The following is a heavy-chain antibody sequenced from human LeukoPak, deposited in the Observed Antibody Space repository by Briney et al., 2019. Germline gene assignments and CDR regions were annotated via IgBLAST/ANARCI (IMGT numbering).Heavy chain of an antibody. Sequence: GESLKISCKGSGYSFNTYWIGWVRQMPGKGLEWMGIIYPGDSDTKYSPSFQGQVTISADKSISTAYLQWSSLKASDTAMYYCARGREAVAFDYWGQGTLVTVSS. CDR1: GYSFNTYW. J-gene: IGHJ4*02. CDR3: ARGREAVAFDY. D-gene: IGHD6-19*01. CDR2: IYPGDSDT. V-gene: IGHV5-51*01.